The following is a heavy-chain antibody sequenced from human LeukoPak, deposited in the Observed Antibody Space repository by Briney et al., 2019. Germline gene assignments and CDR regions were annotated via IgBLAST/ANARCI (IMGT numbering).Heavy chain of an antibody. D-gene: IGHD3-10*01. Sequence: PGGSLRLSCAASGFTFDDYAMHWVRQAPGKGLEWVSGISWNSGSIGYADSVKGRFTISRDNAKNSLYLQMNGLRAEDTALYYCAKGRYGEFDYWGQGTLVTVSS. J-gene: IGHJ4*02. CDR3: AKGRYGEFDY. CDR1: GFTFDDYA. CDR2: ISWNSGSI. V-gene: IGHV3-9*01.